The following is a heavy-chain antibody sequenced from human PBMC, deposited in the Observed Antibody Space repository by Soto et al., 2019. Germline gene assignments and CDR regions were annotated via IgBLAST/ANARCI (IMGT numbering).Heavy chain of an antibody. V-gene: IGHV4-34*01. Sequence: QVQLQQWGAGLLKPSETLSLTCAVYGGSFSGYYWSWIRQPPGKGLEWIGEINHSGSTNYNPPLKSRVTISVDTSKNQFSLKLSSVTAADTAVYYCARGFVVVTDYYYGMDVWGQGTTVTVSS. CDR2: INHSGST. J-gene: IGHJ6*02. CDR3: ARGFVVVTDYYYGMDV. D-gene: IGHD2-21*02. CDR1: GGSFSGYY.